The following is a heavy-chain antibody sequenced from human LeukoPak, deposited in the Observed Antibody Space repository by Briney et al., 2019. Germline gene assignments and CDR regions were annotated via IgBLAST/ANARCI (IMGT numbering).Heavy chain of an antibody. J-gene: IGHJ4*02. V-gene: IGHV5-51*01. CDR3: ARREYDFWSGTIKY. D-gene: IGHD3-3*01. CDR1: GYSFTSYW. CDR2: IYPGDSDT. Sequence: GESLKISCKGSGYSFTSYWIGGVRQMPGKGLEWMGIIYPGDSDTRYSPSFQGQVSISADKSISTAYLQWSSLKASDTDMYYCARREYDFWSGTIKYWGQGTLVTVSS.